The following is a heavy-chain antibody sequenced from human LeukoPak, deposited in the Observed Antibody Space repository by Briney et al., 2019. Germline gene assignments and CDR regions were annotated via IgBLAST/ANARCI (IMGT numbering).Heavy chain of an antibody. J-gene: IGHJ4*02. CDR3: ASFKVSPYTYGPYYFDY. CDR1: GGSISTYY. V-gene: IGHV4-59*01. Sequence: SETLSLTCSVSGGSISTYYWSWIRQPPGKGLEWIAYIYYSGSANYNPSLRSRVTISVDTSKNQFSLKLSSVTAADTAVYYCASFKVSPYTYGPYYFDYWGQGTLVTVSS. D-gene: IGHD5-18*01. CDR2: IYYSGSA.